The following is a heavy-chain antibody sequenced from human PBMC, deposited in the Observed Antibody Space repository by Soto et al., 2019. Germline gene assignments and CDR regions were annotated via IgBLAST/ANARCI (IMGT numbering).Heavy chain of an antibody. V-gene: IGHV4-30-2*01. J-gene: IGHJ5*02. Sequence: PSETQSLTCAVSGGSISSGGYSCIWIQQPPGKGLEWIGEINHSGSTNSNPSLKTRVTLSVDTPKTPSSLKPSSVTAADTAVYYCARMYSSSQPHLFAPWGQGTLVTVSS. CDR3: ARMYSSSQPHLFAP. CDR2: INHSGST. D-gene: IGHD6-13*01. CDR1: GGSISSGGYS.